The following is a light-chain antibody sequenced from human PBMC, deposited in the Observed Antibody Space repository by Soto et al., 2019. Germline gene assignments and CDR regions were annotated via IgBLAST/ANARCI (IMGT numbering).Light chain of an antibody. J-gene: IGKJ5*01. V-gene: IGKV3-20*01. CDR2: GAS. Sequence: EIVLTQSPATLSSFQGDRVTLSCRASQAVNTRLAWYQHKPGQAPRLLMSGASNRASGVPVRFSGSGSGTDFTLTITRLEPEDFALYYCQQYGGSPITFGLGTRLEI. CDR3: QQYGGSPIT. CDR1: QAVNTR.